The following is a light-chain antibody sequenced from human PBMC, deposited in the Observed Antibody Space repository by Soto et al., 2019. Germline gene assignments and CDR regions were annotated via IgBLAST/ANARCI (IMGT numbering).Light chain of an antibody. V-gene: IGKV3-20*01. J-gene: IGKJ1*01. Sequence: EIVLTQSPGTLSLSPGERATLSCRASQSVSSSYLAWYQQKPGQAPRLLIYGASSRATGIPDRFSGSGSGTYFTLTIRSLETEDFAVYYCQKYGSSPWTFGQGTKVEIK. CDR2: GAS. CDR3: QKYGSSPWT. CDR1: QSVSSSY.